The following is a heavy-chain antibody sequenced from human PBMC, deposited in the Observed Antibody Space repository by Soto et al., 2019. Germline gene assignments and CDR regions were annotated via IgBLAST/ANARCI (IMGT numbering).Heavy chain of an antibody. J-gene: IGHJ3*02. CDR2: MNPNSGNT. V-gene: IGHV1-8*01. CDR3: ARDLGPGGPGITGTNVLFAFDI. D-gene: IGHD1-7*01. CDR1: GYTFTSYD. Sequence: GASVKVSCKASGYTFTSYDINWVRQATGQGLEWMGWMNPNSGNTGYAQKFQGRVTMTRDTSTSTVYMELSSLRSEDTAVYYCARDLGPGGPGITGTNVLFAFDIWGQGTMVTVSS.